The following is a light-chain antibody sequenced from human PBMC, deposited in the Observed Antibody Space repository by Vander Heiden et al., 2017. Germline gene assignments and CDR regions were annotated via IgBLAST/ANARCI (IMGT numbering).Light chain of an antibody. CDR3: QSYDSSNWV. J-gene: IGLJ3*02. V-gene: IGLV6-57*02. Sequence: FMLTQPHSASESPGTTVTISCTGSSGSIASNYVQWYQQRPGSAPTAVIYEDNQRPSGVPDRFSGSIDSSSNSASLTISGLKNEDEADYYCQSYDSSNWVFGGGTKLTVL. CDR1: SGSIASNY. CDR2: EDN.